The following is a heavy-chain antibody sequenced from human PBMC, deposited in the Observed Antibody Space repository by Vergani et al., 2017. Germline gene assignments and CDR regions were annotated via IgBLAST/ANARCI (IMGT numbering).Heavy chain of an antibody. J-gene: IGHJ6*03. V-gene: IGHV1-18*01. CDR2: ISAYNGNT. Sequence: QVQLVQSGAEVKKPGASVKVSCKASGYTFTSYGISWVRQAPGQGLEWMGWISAYNGNTNYAQKLQGRVTMTTDTSTSTAYMELRRLRSADTAVDYGARDPLTYSSSWTIDCSHYYYYMDVWGKGTTVTVSS. CDR1: GYTFTSYG. CDR3: ARDPLTYSSSWTIDCSHYYYYMDV. D-gene: IGHD6-13*01.